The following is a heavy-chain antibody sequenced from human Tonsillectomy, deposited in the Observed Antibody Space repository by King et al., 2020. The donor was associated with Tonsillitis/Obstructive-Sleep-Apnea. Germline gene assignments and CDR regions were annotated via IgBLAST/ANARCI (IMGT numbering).Heavy chain of an antibody. Sequence: QLQESGPGLVKPSETLSLTCTVSGGSVSSGSYYWTWIRQPPGKGLEWIGYVYYSGRTNYNPSLKSRVTISVDTSKNQFSLKLSSVTAADTAVYYCAGSLTEYYFDYWGQGTLVTVSS. J-gene: IGHJ4*02. V-gene: IGHV4-61*01. CDR1: GGSVSSGSYY. CDR3: AGSLTEYYFDY. CDR2: VYYSGRT. D-gene: IGHD2/OR15-2a*01.